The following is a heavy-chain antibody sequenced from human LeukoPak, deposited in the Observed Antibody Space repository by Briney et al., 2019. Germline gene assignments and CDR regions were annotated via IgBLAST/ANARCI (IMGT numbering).Heavy chain of an antibody. CDR3: ARAPYSFGVVTPFGY. D-gene: IGHD3-3*01. V-gene: IGHV1-46*01. CDR2: INPSGGST. Sequence: GASVKASCKASGYTFTSYYMHWVRQAPGQRLEWMGIINPSGGSTSYAQKFQGRVTMTRDTSTSTVYMELSSLRSEDTAVYYCARAPYSFGVVTPFGYWGQGTLVTVSS. J-gene: IGHJ4*02. CDR1: GYTFTSYY.